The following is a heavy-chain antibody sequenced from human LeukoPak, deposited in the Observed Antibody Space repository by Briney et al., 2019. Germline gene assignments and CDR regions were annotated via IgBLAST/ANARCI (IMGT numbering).Heavy chain of an antibody. CDR3: ARGEYYYGSGSYYNNWFEP. CDR2: IYHSGSK. CDR1: GYSISSGYY. J-gene: IGHJ5*02. V-gene: IGHV4-38-2*01. D-gene: IGHD3-10*01. Sequence: SETLSLTCAVSGYSISSGYYWGWLRQPPGKGQEWIGRIYHSGSKYYNPSLKSRVTISVDTSKNQFSLKLNSVTAAGTAVYYCARGEYYYGSGSYYNNWFEPWGKGTLVTVSS.